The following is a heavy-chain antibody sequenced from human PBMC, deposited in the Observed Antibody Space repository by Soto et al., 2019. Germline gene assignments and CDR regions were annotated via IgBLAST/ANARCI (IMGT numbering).Heavy chain of an antibody. CDR2: ISGSGGST. V-gene: IGHV3-23*01. CDR1: ALTSDTHG. CDR3: APDPTTREYLFITYFDD. Sequence: GVSRRLSCVTSALTSDTHGISCARRAPVRGLEWVSTISGSGGSTHYAESVQGRFTISRDTFGNTVFLQMNSLRAEDTAVYYCAPDPTTREYLFITYFDDWGQGXLVTVSS. D-gene: IGHD1-1*01. J-gene: IGHJ4*02.